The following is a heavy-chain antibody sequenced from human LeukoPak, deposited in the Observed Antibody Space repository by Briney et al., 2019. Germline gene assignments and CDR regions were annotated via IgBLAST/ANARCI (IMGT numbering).Heavy chain of an antibody. CDR1: GGSFSGYY. CDR2: INHSGST. Sequence: PSETLSLTCAVYGGSFSGYYWSWIRQPPGKGLEWIGEINHSGSTNYNPSLKSRVTISVDTSKNQFSLKLSSVTAADTAVYYCARGSPNIMITFGVGDSPPPVDAFDIWGQGTMVTVSS. D-gene: IGHD3-16*01. V-gene: IGHV4-34*01. CDR3: ARGSPNIMITFGVGDSPPPVDAFDI. J-gene: IGHJ3*02.